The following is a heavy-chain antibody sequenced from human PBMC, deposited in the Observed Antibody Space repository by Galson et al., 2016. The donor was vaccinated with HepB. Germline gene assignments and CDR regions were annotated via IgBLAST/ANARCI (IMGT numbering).Heavy chain of an antibody. V-gene: IGHV4-39*02. J-gene: IGHJ6*02. CDR2: VYYSGST. CDR3: ARSTMVRGPITPFYYAMDV. Sequence: SETLSLTCTVSGGSISSNYYYWGWIRQPPGKGLEWIGSVYYSGSTYYNPSLKSRVTISVDTSKNHFSLKLSSVTAADTAVYYCARSTMVRGPITPFYYAMDVWGQGTTVIVSS. D-gene: IGHD3-10*01. CDR1: GGSISSNYYY.